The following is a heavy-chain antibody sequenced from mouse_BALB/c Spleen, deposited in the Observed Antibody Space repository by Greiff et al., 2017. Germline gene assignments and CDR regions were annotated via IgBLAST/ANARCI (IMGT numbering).Heavy chain of an antibody. CDR1: GFTFSSYG. CDR2: INSNGGST. J-gene: IGHJ3*01. Sequence: EVKLMESGGGLVQPGGSLKLSCAASGFTFSSYGMSWVRQTPDKRLELVATINSNGGSTYYPDSVKGRFTISRDNAKNTLYLQMSSLKSEDTAMYYCARGIAYWGQGTLVTVSA. V-gene: IGHV5-6-3*01. CDR3: ARGIAY.